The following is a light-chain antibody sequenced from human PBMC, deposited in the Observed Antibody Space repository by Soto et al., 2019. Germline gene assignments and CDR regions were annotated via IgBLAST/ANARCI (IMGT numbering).Light chain of an antibody. V-gene: IGKV3-20*01. Sequence: EIVLTQSPVTLSLSPGERATLSCRASQSVSRSYLGWYQQKPGQAPRLLIYGAASRATGIPDRFRGSGSGTDFTLTISRLEPEDFAVYYCQQYGSSPYSFGQGTKLEIK. J-gene: IGKJ2*03. CDR2: GAA. CDR1: QSVSRSY. CDR3: QQYGSSPYS.